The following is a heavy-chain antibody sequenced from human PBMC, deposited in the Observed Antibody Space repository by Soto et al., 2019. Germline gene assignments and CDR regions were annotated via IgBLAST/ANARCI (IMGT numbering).Heavy chain of an antibody. Sequence: ASVKVSCKASGGTFSSYTISWVRQAPGQGLEWMGRIIPILGIANYAQKFQGRVTITADKSTSTAYMELSSLRSEDTAVYYCAREGYYDSSGYYPPTPDAFDIWGQGTMVTVSS. J-gene: IGHJ3*02. D-gene: IGHD3-22*01. CDR2: IIPILGIA. CDR3: AREGYYDSSGYYPPTPDAFDI. V-gene: IGHV1-69*04. CDR1: GGTFSSYT.